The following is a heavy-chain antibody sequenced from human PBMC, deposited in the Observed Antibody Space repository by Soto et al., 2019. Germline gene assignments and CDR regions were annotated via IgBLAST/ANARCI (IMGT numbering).Heavy chain of an antibody. CDR2: ISAYTGVT. CDR1: GYTFSEHG. CDR3: AKDRPRLTQQFNGVS. V-gene: IGHV1-18*01. J-gene: IGHJ5*02. D-gene: IGHD2-8*01. Sequence: QLQLVQSGPEVKKPGASVRVSCKASGYTFSEHGFSWVRQGPGQGLEWLGWISAYTGVTDYAQKFQPRLTLPTDTSTSTAYMELRSLRSDDTAVYYCAKDRPRLTQQFNGVSWGQGTLVTVSS.